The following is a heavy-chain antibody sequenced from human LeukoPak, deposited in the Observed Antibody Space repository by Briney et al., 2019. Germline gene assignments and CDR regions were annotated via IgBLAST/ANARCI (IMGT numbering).Heavy chain of an antibody. CDR3: ARPRRVMHYMDV. CDR1: GGSFSGYY. V-gene: IGHV4-34*01. Sequence: SETLSLTCAVYGGSFSGYYWGWIRQPPGKGLEWIGEINHSGSTNYNPSLKSQVTISVDTSKNQFSLKLSSVTAADTAVYYCARPRRVMHYMDVWGKGTTVTISS. CDR2: INHSGST. J-gene: IGHJ6*03.